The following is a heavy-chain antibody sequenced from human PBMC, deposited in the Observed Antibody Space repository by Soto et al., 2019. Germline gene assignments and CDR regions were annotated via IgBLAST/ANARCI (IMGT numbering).Heavy chain of an antibody. D-gene: IGHD5-18*01. CDR3: ARDGGIQLWLTLDY. CDR1: GYTFTSYA. J-gene: IGHJ4*02. CDR2: INAGNGNT. Sequence: GASVKVSCKASGYTFTSYAMHWVRQAPGQRIEWMGWINAGNGNTKYSQKFQGRVTITRDTSASTAYMELSSLRSEDTSVYYCARDGGIQLWLTLDYWGQGTLVTVSS. V-gene: IGHV1-3*01.